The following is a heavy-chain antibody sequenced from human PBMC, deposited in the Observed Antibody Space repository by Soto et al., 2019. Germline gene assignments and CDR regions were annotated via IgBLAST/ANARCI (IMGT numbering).Heavy chain of an antibody. J-gene: IGHJ3*02. D-gene: IGHD2-2*01. CDR2: IIPIFGTE. Sequence: QVQLVQSGAEVKKPGSSVKVSCKAYGGTFSSYAISWVRQAPGQGLEWMGGIIPIFGTENYAQKFQGRVTVTSDESTSTAYMELSRLRSEDTAVDYCERHCSSTSCYDAFDICGQGTMVTVSS. CDR3: ERHCSSTSCYDAFDI. CDR1: GGTFSSYA. V-gene: IGHV1-69*01.